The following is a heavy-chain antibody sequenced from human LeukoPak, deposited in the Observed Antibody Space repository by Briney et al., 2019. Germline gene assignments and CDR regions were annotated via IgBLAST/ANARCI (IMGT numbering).Heavy chain of an antibody. J-gene: IGHJ4*02. CDR3: ARDRGAEHYYAGSGYYYFDY. CDR1: GFTFSNYG. D-gene: IGHD3-22*01. V-gene: IGHV3-30*02. CDR2: IRYDGSNK. Sequence: GGSLRLSCAASGFTFSNYGMHWVRQAPGKGLEWVAFIRYDGSNKYYANSVKGRFTISRDNSQNTLYLQMNSLRAEDTAVYYCARDRGAEHYYAGSGYYYFDYWGQGTLVTVSS.